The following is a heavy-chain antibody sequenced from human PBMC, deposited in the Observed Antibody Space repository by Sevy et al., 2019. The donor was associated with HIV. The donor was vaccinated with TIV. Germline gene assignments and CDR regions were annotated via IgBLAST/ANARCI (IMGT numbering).Heavy chain of an antibody. J-gene: IGHJ6*03. CDR3: ARDNFDSGSYLYYYYYMDV. CDR2: IKQDGSEK. V-gene: IGHV3-7*01. CDR1: GFTFSSYW. Sequence: GGSLRLSCAASGFTFSSYWMSWVRQAPGKGLEWVANIKQDGSEKYYVDSVKGRFTISRDNAKNSLYLQMNSLGAEDTAVYYCARDNFDSGSYLYYYYYMDVWGKGTTVTVSS. D-gene: IGHD1-26*01.